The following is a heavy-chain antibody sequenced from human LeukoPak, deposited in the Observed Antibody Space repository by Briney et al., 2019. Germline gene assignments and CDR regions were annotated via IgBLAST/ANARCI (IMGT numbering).Heavy chain of an antibody. D-gene: IGHD3-10*01. CDR3: ARGGYYGSGNDFRFDP. V-gene: IGHV4-59*01. J-gene: IGHJ5*02. CDR2: IHYTGST. Sequence: SETLSVTCTVSGGSINRYYCSWIRQPPGKGRECIGYIHYTGSTNYNPSLKSRGTISVDTSKSQFSLKLSSVTAADTAIYYCARGGYYGSGNDFRFDPWGQGTLVTVSS. CDR1: GGSINRYY.